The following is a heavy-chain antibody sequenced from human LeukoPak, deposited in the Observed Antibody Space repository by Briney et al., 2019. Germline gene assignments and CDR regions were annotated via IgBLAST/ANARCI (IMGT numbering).Heavy chain of an antibody. CDR2: IIPILGIA. CDR3: RQYFNSGSYQYYFDY. V-gene: IGHV1-69*04. CDR1: GGTFSSYA. J-gene: IGHJ4*02. Sequence: ASVKVSCKASGGTFSSYAISWVRQAPGQGLEWMGRIIPILGIANYAQKFQGRVTITADKSTSTAYMELSSLRSEDTAVYYCRQYFNSGSYQYYFDYWGQGTLVTVSS. D-gene: IGHD3-10*01.